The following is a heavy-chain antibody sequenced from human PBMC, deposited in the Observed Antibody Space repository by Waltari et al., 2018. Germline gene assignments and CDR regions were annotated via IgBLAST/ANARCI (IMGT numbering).Heavy chain of an antibody. D-gene: IGHD6-13*01. CDR2: MNPNSGNT. V-gene: IGHV1-8*03. Sequence: QVQLVQSGAEVKKPGASVKVSCKASGYTFASYDINWVRPSTGQGLEWMGWMNPNSGNTGYAQKFQGRVTITRNTSISTAYMELSSLRSEDTAVYYCARALGQQLGNWFDPWGQGTLVTVSS. CDR3: ARALGQQLGNWFDP. CDR1: GYTFASYD. J-gene: IGHJ5*02.